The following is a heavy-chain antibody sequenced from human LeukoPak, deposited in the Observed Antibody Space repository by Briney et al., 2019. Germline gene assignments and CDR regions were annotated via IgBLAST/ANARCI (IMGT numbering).Heavy chain of an antibody. CDR3: TRDRYYYDSSGHPYYFDY. V-gene: IGHV3-48*03. Sequence: GGSLRLSCAASGFTFSSYEMNWVRQAPGKGLEWVSYISSSGSIIYYAESVKGRLIISRDNAKNSLYLQMNSPRAEDTAVYYCTRDRYYYDSSGHPYYFDYWGQGTLVTVSS. J-gene: IGHJ4*02. CDR2: ISSSGSII. D-gene: IGHD3-22*01. CDR1: GFTFSSYE.